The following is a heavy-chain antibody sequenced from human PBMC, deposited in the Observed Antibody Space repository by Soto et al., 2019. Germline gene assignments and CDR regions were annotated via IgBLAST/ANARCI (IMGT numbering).Heavy chain of an antibody. Sequence: QVQLVESGGGVVQPGRSLRLSCAASGFTFSSYGMHWVRQAPGKGLEWVAVISYDGSNKYYADSVKGRFTISRDNSKNTLYLQMNSLRAEDTAVYYCAKDLCSSWKDYFDYWGQGTLVTVSS. J-gene: IGHJ4*02. CDR2: ISYDGSNK. CDR1: GFTFSSYG. D-gene: IGHD6-13*01. CDR3: AKDLCSSWKDYFDY. V-gene: IGHV3-30*18.